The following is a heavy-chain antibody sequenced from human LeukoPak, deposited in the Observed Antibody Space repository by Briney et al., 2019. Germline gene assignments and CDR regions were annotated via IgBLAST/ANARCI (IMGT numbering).Heavy chain of an antibody. J-gene: IGHJ4*02. CDR1: GFTFSDYY. CDR3: ARTTTVTATDY. V-gene: IGHV3-11*01. Sequence: GGSLRLSCAASGFTFSDYYMSWIRRAPGKGLEWVSYISSSGSTIYYADSVKGRFTISRDNAKNSLYLQMNSLRAEDTAVYYCARTTTVTATDYWGQGTLVTVSS. CDR2: ISSSGSTI. D-gene: IGHD4-17*01.